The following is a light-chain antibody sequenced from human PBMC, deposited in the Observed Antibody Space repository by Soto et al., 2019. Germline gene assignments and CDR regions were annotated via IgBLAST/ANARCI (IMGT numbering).Light chain of an antibody. V-gene: IGLV2-14*01. CDR3: SSYISSNTVV. J-gene: IGLJ2*01. CDR1: SSDVGGYNY. Sequence: QSALTQPASVSGSPGQSITISCTGTSSDVGGYNYVSWYQQHPGKAPKLMIYEVTNRPSGVSNRFSGSKSGNTASLTISGLQAEDEADYYCSSYISSNTVVFGGGTQLTVL. CDR2: EVT.